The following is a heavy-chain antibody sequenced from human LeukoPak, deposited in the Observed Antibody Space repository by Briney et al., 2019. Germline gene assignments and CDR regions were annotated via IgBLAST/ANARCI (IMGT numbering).Heavy chain of an antibody. J-gene: IGHJ6*02. Sequence: SETLSLTCTVSGGSISSYYWSWIRQPPGKGLEWIGYIYYSGSTNYSPSLKSRVTISVDTSKNQFSLKLSSVTAADTAVYYCARSFRYYYGSGSYYYYGMDVWGQGTTVTVSS. CDR3: ARSFRYYYGSGSYYYYGMDV. D-gene: IGHD3-10*01. CDR1: GGSISSYY. V-gene: IGHV4-59*01. CDR2: IYYSGST.